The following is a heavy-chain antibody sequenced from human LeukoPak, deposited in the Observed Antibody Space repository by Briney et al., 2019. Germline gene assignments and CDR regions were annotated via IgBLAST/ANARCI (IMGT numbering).Heavy chain of an antibody. Sequence: PSETLSLTCTVSGGSISSSSYYWGWIRQPPGKGLEWIGSIYYSGSTYYNPSLKSRVTISVDTSKNQFSLKLKSVTAADTAVYYCARDRRWLRFHGFDIWGQGTMVTVSS. J-gene: IGHJ3*02. D-gene: IGHD5-12*01. CDR3: ARDRRWLRFHGFDI. CDR2: IYYSGST. V-gene: IGHV4-39*07. CDR1: GGSISSSSYY.